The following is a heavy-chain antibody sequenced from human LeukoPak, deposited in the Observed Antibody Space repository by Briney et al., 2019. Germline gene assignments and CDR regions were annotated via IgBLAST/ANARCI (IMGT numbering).Heavy chain of an antibody. Sequence: ASVKVSCKASGYTFTNYDINWVRQATGQGLEWMGWMNPNSGHTGYAQKFQGRVTMTRNTSISTAYMELSSLRSEDTAVYYCARGMDTAMPDYWGQGTLVTVSS. J-gene: IGHJ4*02. V-gene: IGHV1-8*01. CDR3: ARGMDTAMPDY. D-gene: IGHD5-18*01. CDR2: MNPNSGHT. CDR1: GYTFTNYD.